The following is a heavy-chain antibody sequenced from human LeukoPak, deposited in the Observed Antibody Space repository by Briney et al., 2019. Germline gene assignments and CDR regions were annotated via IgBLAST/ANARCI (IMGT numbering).Heavy chain of an antibody. Sequence: GGSLRLSCAASGFTVFANDMTWVRQAPGKGLEWVSVLYSDGNTKYADSVQGRFTISRDNSKNTLYLEMNSLSPDDTAVYYCARGVEPLAANTLAYWGQGALVTVSS. J-gene: IGHJ4*02. V-gene: IGHV3-53*01. D-gene: IGHD1-14*01. CDR1: GFTVFAND. CDR3: ARGVEPLAANTLAY. CDR2: LYSDGNT.